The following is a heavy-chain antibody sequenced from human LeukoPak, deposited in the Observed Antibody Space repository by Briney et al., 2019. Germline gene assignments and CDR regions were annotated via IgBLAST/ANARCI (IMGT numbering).Heavy chain of an antibody. J-gene: IGHJ4*02. Sequence: QSGGSLRLSCAASGFIFSTYWMSWVRQAPGKGLEWVATIKQDGSEKFYVDSAKGRFTISRDNAKKSLYLQMNSLRGEDTAIYYCARGGGYASDYWGQGTLVTVSS. CDR2: IKQDGSEK. CDR1: GFIFSTYW. D-gene: IGHD2-2*01. V-gene: IGHV3-7*04. CDR3: ARGGGYASDY.